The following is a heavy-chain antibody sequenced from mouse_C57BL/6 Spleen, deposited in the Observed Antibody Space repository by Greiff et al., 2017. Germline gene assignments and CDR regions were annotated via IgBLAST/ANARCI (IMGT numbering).Heavy chain of an antibody. CDR1: GYTFTDYE. D-gene: IGHD2-4*01. CDR2: IDPETGGT. CDR3: TRYEDYDYVFDY. V-gene: IGHV1-15*01. Sequence: VQLQQSGAELVRPGASVTLSCKASGYTFTDYEMHWVKQTPVHGLEWIGAIDPETGGTAYNQKFKGKAILTADKSSSTAYMELRSLTSEDSAVYYCTRYEDYDYVFDYWGQGTTLTVSS. J-gene: IGHJ2*01.